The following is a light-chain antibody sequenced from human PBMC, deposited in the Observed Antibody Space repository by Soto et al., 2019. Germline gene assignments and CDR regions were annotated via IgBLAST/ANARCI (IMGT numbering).Light chain of an antibody. CDR3: SSYAGSNIV. J-gene: IGLJ3*02. CDR1: SSDIGGYNF. Sequence: QSALTQPPSASGSPEQSVTISCTGTSSDIGGYNFVSWYQQHPGKAPRLMIYEVAKRPSGVPDRFSGSKSGNTASLTVSGLQADDEADYYCSSYAGSNIVFGGGTTLTVL. CDR2: EVA. V-gene: IGLV2-8*01.